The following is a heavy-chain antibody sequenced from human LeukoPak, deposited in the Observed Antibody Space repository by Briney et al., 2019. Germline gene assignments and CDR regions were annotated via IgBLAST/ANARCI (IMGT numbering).Heavy chain of an antibody. CDR1: GSIFSSYW. Sequence: GASLQISCKASGSIFSSYWISWIRPVPGKGLEWMGRIDPRDSSTNYSPSFQGHVTISTDKSISAAFLQWSSLRASDTAIYYCATGSSGWSYWGQGALVTVSS. D-gene: IGHD6-19*01. CDR2: IDPRDSST. V-gene: IGHV5-10-1*01. J-gene: IGHJ4*02. CDR3: ATGSSGWSY.